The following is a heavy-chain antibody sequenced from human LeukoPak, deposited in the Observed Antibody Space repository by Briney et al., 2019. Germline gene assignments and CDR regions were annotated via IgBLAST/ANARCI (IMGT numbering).Heavy chain of an antibody. Sequence: ASVKVSCKVSGYTLTELSMHWVRQAPGKGLEWMGGFDPEDGETIYAQKFQGRVTMTEDTSTDTAYMELSSLRSDDTAVYYCARVSFSGELPLRLPIIDYWGQGTLVTVSS. CDR3: ARVSFSGELPLRLPIIDY. CDR1: GYTLTELS. J-gene: IGHJ4*02. CDR2: FDPEDGET. D-gene: IGHD1-7*01. V-gene: IGHV1-24*01.